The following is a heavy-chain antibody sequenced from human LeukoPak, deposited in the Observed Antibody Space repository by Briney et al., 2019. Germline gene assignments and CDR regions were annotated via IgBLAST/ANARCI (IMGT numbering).Heavy chain of an antibody. CDR1: SYNFATYG. CDR3: AKVAGDRMDY. CDR2: ISANNGKT. Sequence: GASVNVSCKASSYNFATYGFCWVRQAPGHGLEWMGWISANNGKTAYAQNFQGRVTLTTDTSTTTAYLELRTLRPDDTAVYYCAKVAGDRMDYWGQGTLVTVSS. D-gene: IGHD6-13*01. V-gene: IGHV1-18*01. J-gene: IGHJ4*02.